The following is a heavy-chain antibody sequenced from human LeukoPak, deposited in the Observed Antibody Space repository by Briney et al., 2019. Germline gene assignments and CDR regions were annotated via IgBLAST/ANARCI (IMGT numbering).Heavy chain of an antibody. CDR1: GFTLSSYE. V-gene: IGHV3-48*03. CDR2: ISSSGSTI. Sequence: GGSLRLSCAASGFTLSSYEMNWVRQAPGKGLEWVSYISSSGSTIYYADSVKGRFTISRDNAKNSLYLQMNSLRAEDTAVYYCARSVWYYYDSSGYSFDYWGQGTLVTVSS. D-gene: IGHD3-22*01. J-gene: IGHJ4*02. CDR3: ARSVWYYYDSSGYSFDY.